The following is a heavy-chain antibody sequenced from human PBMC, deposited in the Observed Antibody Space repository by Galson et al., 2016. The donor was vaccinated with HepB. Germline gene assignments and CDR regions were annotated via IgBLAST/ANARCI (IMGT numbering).Heavy chain of an antibody. CDR2: IYYSGST. D-gene: IGHD6-13*01. Sequence: ETLSLTCTVSGGSISTYYWSWIRQPPGKGLEWIGYIYYSGSTNYNPSLKSRVTISVDTSKNQFSLRLSSVTAADTAVYYCARAGYSPRYYMDVWGKGTTVTVSS. CDR3: ARAGYSPRYYMDV. CDR1: GGSISTYY. V-gene: IGHV4-59*01. J-gene: IGHJ6*03.